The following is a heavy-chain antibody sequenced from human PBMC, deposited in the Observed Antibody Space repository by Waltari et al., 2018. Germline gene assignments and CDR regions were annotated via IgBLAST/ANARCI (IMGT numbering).Heavy chain of an antibody. CDR3: ARDSFDCSSTSCYERNAFDI. J-gene: IGHJ3*02. CDR2: IYYSGST. CDR1: GGSISSYY. V-gene: IGHV4-59*01. D-gene: IGHD2-2*01. Sequence: QVQLQESGPGLVKPSETLSLTCTVSGGSISSYYWSWIRQPPGKGLEWIGYIYYSGSTNYNPSRKSRVTISVDTSKNQFSLKLSSVTAADTAVYYCARDSFDCSSTSCYERNAFDIWGQGTMVTVSS.